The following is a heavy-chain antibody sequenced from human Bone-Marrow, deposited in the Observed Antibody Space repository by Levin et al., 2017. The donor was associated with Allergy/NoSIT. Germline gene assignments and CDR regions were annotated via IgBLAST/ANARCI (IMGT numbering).Heavy chain of an antibody. CDR1: GFSLRNSGVG. CDR2: IYWDDDK. CDR3: AHLYYYGSGSFLNWFDP. V-gene: IGHV2-5*02. J-gene: IGHJ5*02. D-gene: IGHD3-10*01. Sequence: SGPTLVKPTETLTLTCTFSGFSLRNSGVGVGWIRQPPGKALEWLALIYWDDDKRYRSSLKRRLTITKDTSKNQVVLTMTNMDPVDTATYYCAHLYYYGSGSFLNWFDPWGQGMLVTVSS.